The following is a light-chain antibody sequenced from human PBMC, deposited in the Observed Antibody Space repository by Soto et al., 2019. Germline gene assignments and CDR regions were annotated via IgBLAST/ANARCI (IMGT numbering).Light chain of an antibody. Sequence: QSVLTQPPSVSGAPGQRVTISCTGSSSNIGAGYDVHWYQQLPGTAPKLLIYGNSNRPSGVPDRFSGSKSGTSASLAITGLRFEDEADYFGQSLDSSLGGGGSGGGTKVPVL. V-gene: IGLV1-40*01. CDR1: SSNIGAGYD. J-gene: IGLJ3*02. CDR2: GNS. CDR3: QSLDSSLGGGG.